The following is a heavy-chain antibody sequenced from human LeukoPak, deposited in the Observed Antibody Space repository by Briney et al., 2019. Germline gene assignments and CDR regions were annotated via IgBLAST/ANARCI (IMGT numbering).Heavy chain of an antibody. J-gene: IGHJ4*02. D-gene: IGHD6-13*01. CDR2: ISSSSSYI. V-gene: IGHV3-21*01. CDR1: GFTFSSYS. CDR3: ARLYSSSWYDY. Sequence: GGSLRLPCAASGFTFSSYSMNWVRQAPGKGLEWVSSISSSSSYIYYADSVKGRSTISRDNAKNSLYLQMNSLRAEDTAVYYCARLYSSSWYDYWGQGTLVTVSS.